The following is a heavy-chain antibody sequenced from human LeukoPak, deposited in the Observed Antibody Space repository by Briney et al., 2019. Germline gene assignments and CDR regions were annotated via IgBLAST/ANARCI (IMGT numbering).Heavy chain of an antibody. Sequence: GGSLRPSCAPSGFTFCSVAMSWVGQAPGKGRGWVSAIRGSGGSTYYADSVKGRFTISRDNSKNTLYLQMNSLRAEDTAVYYCARYYYYYMDVWGKGTTVTVSS. V-gene: IGHV3-23*01. J-gene: IGHJ6*03. CDR2: IRGSGGST. CDR3: ARYYYYYMDV. CDR1: GFTFCSVA.